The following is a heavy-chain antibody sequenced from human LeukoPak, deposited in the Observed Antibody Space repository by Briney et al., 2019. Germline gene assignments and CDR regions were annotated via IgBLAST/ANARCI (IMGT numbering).Heavy chain of an antibody. D-gene: IGHD3-22*01. Sequence: GASVKVSCKASGGTFSSYAISWVRQAPGQGLEWMGGIIPIFGTANYAQKFQGRVTITADKSTSTVYMEVRSLRSDDTAVYYCARDGHRRYYYDSSGREHAFDIWGQGTMVTVSA. CDR2: IIPIFGTA. V-gene: IGHV1-69*06. J-gene: IGHJ3*02. CDR1: GGTFSSYA. CDR3: ARDGHRRYYYDSSGREHAFDI.